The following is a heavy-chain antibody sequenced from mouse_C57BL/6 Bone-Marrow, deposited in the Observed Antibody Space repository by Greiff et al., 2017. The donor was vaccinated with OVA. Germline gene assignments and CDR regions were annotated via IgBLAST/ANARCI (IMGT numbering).Heavy chain of an antibody. J-gene: IGHJ2*01. Sequence: DVKLVESGGGLVKPGGSLKLSCAASGFTFSSYAMSWVRQTPEKRLEWVATISDGGSYTYYPDNVKGRFSISRDNAKNNLYLQMSHLKSEDTAMYYCARDPAFYDGYYDNFDYWGQGTTLTVSS. V-gene: IGHV5-4*01. D-gene: IGHD2-3*01. CDR2: ISDGGSYT. CDR1: GFTFSSYA. CDR3: ARDPAFYDGYYDNFDY.